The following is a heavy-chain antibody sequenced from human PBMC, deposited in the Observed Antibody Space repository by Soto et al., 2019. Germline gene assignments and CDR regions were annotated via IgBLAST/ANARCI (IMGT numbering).Heavy chain of an antibody. D-gene: IGHD1-26*01. CDR1: GGTFSRYA. CDR2: IIPVFGTA. Sequence: QVQLVQSGAEVKKPGSSVKVSCKASGGTFSRYAISWVRQAPGQGLEWMGGIIPVFGTANYAQKFQGRVTINADESTSTAYMELSSLRFEDTAVYYCARAIVGPTTTGWLDPWGQGTLVTVSS. CDR3: ARAIVGPTTTGWLDP. J-gene: IGHJ5*02. V-gene: IGHV1-69*01.